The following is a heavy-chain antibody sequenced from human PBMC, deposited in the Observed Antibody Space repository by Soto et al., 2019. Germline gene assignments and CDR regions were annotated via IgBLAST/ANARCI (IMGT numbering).Heavy chain of an antibody. V-gene: IGHV4-39*01. D-gene: IGHD3-22*01. CDR1: GGSISSSSYY. CDR3: ARRYYYDSSGYSPPYYFDY. J-gene: IGHJ4*02. CDR2: IYYSGST. Sequence: QLQLQESGPGLVKPSETLSLTCTVSGGSISSSSYYWGWIRQPPGKGLEWIGSIYYSGSTYYNPSLKSRVTISGDTSKNQFSLKLSSVTAADTAVYYCARRYYYDSSGYSPPYYFDYWGQGTLVTVSS.